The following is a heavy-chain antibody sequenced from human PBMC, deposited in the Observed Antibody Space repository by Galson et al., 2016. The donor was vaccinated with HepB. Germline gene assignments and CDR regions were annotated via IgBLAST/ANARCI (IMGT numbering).Heavy chain of an antibody. D-gene: IGHD6-19*01. CDR1: RSTFSNYW. V-gene: IGHV3-7*01. J-gene: IGHJ4*02. CDR2: IKQDGSEK. CDR3: ARERPDIAVAAFDY. Sequence: SLRFSCAASRSTFSNYWMSWVRQAPGKGLEWVANIKQDGSEKSYVDSVKGRFTISRDNSKNTLYLQMNSLRAEDTAVYYCARERPDIAVAAFDYWGQGTLVTVSS.